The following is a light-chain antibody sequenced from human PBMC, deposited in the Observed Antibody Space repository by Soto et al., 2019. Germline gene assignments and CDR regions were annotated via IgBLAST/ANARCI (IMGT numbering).Light chain of an antibody. CDR2: TAS. CDR3: HQADSFPLT. CDR1: HNINNY. V-gene: IGKV1-12*01. Sequence: DVQMTQSPSSVSASVGDRVTITCRASHNINNYLAWYQQKPGRAPRLLIYTASTLQSGVPSRFSGSQSGTDFTLTISSLQPADFASYFCHQADSFPLTFGGGTKVEI. J-gene: IGKJ4*01.